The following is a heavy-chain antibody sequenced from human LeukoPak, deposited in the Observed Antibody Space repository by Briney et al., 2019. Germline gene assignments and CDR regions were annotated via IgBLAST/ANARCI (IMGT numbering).Heavy chain of an antibody. V-gene: IGHV3-23*01. Sequence: PGGSLRLSCAASGFTFSSYWMHWVRQAPGKGLEWVSAILGSGDSTYYADSVKGRFTISRDNSQNTVYLQMSSLRVEDTAVYYCAHPGVLIPLWGQGTLVTVSS. CDR1: GFTFSSYW. D-gene: IGHD7-27*01. CDR3: AHPGVLIPL. CDR2: ILGSGDST. J-gene: IGHJ4*02.